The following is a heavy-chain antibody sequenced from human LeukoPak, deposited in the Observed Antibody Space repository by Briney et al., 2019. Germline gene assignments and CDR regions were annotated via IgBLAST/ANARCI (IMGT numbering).Heavy chain of an antibody. CDR1: GFTFSSYS. CDR2: INSGSGTI. D-gene: IGHD2-2*01. CDR3: ARSYCGSPSCHLAFDY. Sequence: GESLRLSCAATGFTFSSYSMNWVRQPPGKGLEWLSYINSGSGTIYYADSVKGRFTISRDNAKNSLYLQMNSLRAEDTAVYYCARSYCGSPSCHLAFDYRGHGTLVTVSS. V-gene: IGHV3-48*01. J-gene: IGHJ4*01.